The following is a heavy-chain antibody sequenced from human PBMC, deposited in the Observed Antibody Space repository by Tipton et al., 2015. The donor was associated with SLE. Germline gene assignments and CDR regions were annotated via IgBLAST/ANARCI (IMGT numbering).Heavy chain of an antibody. CDR3: ATSPLTL. CDR2: VYSSGST. CDR1: GGSISGYY. J-gene: IGHJ4*02. V-gene: IGHV4-4*07. Sequence: TLSLTCTVSGGSISGYYWSWIRQPAGKGLEWIGRVYSSGSTIYNPSIKSRITLSLDTSKNQFSLKLTSVTAADTAVYYCATSPLTLWGQGTLVTVSS. D-gene: IGHD2-2*01.